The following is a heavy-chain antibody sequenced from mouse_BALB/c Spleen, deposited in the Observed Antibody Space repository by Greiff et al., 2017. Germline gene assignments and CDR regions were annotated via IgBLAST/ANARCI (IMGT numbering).Heavy chain of an antibody. CDR3: AREAYGNFYAMDY. Sequence: QVHVKQSGAELVRPGTSVKISCKASGYTFTNYWLGWVKQRPGHGLEWIGDIYPGGGYTNYNEKFKGKATLTADTSSSTAYMQLSSLTSEDSAVYFCAREAYGNFYAMDYWGQGTSVTVSS. CDR2: IYPGGGYT. D-gene: IGHD2-10*02. CDR1: GYTFTNYW. V-gene: IGHV1-63*02. J-gene: IGHJ4*01.